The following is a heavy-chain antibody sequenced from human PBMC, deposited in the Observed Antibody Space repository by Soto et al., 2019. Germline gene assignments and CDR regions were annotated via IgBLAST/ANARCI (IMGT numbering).Heavy chain of an antibody. D-gene: IGHD4-17*01. V-gene: IGHV4-59*01. J-gene: IGHJ5*02. CDR2: LYYSGST. CDR3: ARDSTTVPT. Sequence: QVQLQESGPGLVKPSETLSLTCTVSGASISSYYWSWIRQPPGKGLEWIGYLYYSGSTNYNPSLKSRVTMSADRYKNQFSLKLSSVSAADTAVYYCARDSTTVPTWGQGILVTVFS. CDR1: GASISSYY.